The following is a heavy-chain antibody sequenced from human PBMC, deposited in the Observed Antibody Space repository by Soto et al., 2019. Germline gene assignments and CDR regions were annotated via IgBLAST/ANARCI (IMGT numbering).Heavy chain of an antibody. Sequence: SETLSLTCTVSGGSISSSSYYWGWIRQPPGKGLEWIGSIYYSGSTYYNPSLKSRVTISVDTSKNQFSLKLSSVTAADTAVYYCAKESERFLEWFNWFDPWGQGTLVTVSS. J-gene: IGHJ5*02. CDR3: AKESERFLEWFNWFDP. CDR1: GGSISSSSYY. CDR2: IYYSGST. D-gene: IGHD3-3*01. V-gene: IGHV4-39*02.